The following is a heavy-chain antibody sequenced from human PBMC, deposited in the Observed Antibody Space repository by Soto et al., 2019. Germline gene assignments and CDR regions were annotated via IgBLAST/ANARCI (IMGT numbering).Heavy chain of an antibody. V-gene: IGHV4-30-2*01. CDR1: GGSISSGGYS. J-gene: IGHJ4*02. CDR2: IYHSGST. Sequence: SETLSLTCAVSGGSISSGGYSWSWFRQPPGKGLEWIGYIYHSGSTYYNPSLQSRVTISVDRSKNQFSLQLRSVTAADTAVYYCDRESYKSGSISGFDDWGQGTLVTVSS. D-gene: IGHD1-26*01. CDR3: DRESYKSGSISGFDD.